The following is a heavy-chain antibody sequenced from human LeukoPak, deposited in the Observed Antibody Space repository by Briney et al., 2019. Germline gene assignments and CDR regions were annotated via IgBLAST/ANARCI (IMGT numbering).Heavy chain of an antibody. CDR2: MSGSGGNA. V-gene: IGHV3-23*01. D-gene: IGHD4-17*01. J-gene: IGHJ6*02. CDR3: AKGLNYAHYGYYYGMDV. Sequence: PGGSLRLSCAASGFTFSSYAMNWVRQAPGKGLEWVSGMSGSGGNAYYADSVKGRFTISRDNSKSTLFLQMKTLRVEDTAVYYCAKGLNYAHYGYYYGMDVWGQGTTVTVSS. CDR1: GFTFSSYA.